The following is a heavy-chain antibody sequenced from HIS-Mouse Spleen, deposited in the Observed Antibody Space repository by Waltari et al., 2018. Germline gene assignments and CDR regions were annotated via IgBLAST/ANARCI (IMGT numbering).Heavy chain of an antibody. CDR2: NYYSGRT. CDR1: GGSISSSSYY. J-gene: IGHJ2*01. Sequence: QLQLQESGPGLVKPSETLSLTCTVSGGSISSSSYYWGWIRQPPGKGLEWIGRNYYSGRTYYNPSLKSRVTISVDTSKNQFALKLSSVTAADTAVYYCAREIPYSSSWYDWYFDLWGRGTLVTVSS. CDR3: AREIPYSSSWYDWYFDL. D-gene: IGHD6-13*01. V-gene: IGHV4-39*07.